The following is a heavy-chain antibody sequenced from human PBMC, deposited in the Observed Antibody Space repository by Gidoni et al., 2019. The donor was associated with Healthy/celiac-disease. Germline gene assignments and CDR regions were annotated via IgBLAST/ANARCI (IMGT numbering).Heavy chain of an antibody. CDR1: GYSFTGYA. CDR2: ITAGNGNT. V-gene: IGHV1-3*01. D-gene: IGHD2-8*01. J-gene: IGHJ4*02. Sequence: QVQLVQSGAAVKKPGASVTVSCQASGYSFTGYAVHWVRQAPGQRLEWMGWITAGNGNTKYSQKFQGRVTITGDTSESTVYMELSSLRSEDTAVYYCAREMVIVPDAAFDYWGQGTLVTVSS. CDR3: AREMVIVPDAAFDY.